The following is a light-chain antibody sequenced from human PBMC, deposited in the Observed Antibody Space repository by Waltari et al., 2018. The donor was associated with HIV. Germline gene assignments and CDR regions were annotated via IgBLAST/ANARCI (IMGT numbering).Light chain of an antibody. CDR3: AAWDDSLSGWV. CDR1: IPNIGSNY. CDR2: RNN. Sequence: QSVLTQPPSASGTPGHRVTISCSGSIPNIGSNYVYWYQQRPGPPPNHLIDRNNHLPSGVAERFSGTKYGPSACLAISGLRSEDEANYYCAAWDDSLSGWVFGGGTKQTVL. V-gene: IGLV1-47*01. J-gene: IGLJ3*02.